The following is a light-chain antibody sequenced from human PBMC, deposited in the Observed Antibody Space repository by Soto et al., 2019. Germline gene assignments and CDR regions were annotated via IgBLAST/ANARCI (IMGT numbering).Light chain of an antibody. Sequence: EIVLTQSPATLSLSPGERATLSCRASQSFSSYLAWYQQKPGQAPRLLIYDASKRATGIPARFSGSGSGTDFVLTISSLQPEDFAVYYCQQRSNWTPVITFGQGTRLEIK. CDR2: DAS. V-gene: IGKV3-11*01. CDR1: QSFSSY. CDR3: QQRSNWTPVIT. J-gene: IGKJ5*01.